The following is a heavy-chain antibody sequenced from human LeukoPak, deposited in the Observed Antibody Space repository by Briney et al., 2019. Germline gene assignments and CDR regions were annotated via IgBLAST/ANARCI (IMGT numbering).Heavy chain of an antibody. CDR1: DGSIINNNHY. Sequence: SETLSLTCTVSDGSIINNNHYWGWTRQPPGKGLEWIGSISYSGGTAYNPSLRSRVTISVDTSKNQFSLEVNSVTAADTAVYYCAREVEYYDSSGYRPHAFDIWGQGTLVTVSS. CDR3: AREVEYYDSSGYRPHAFDI. D-gene: IGHD3-22*01. V-gene: IGHV4-39*02. J-gene: IGHJ3*02. CDR2: ISYSGGT.